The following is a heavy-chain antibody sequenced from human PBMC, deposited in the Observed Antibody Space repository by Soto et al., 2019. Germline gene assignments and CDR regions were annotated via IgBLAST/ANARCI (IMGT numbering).Heavy chain of an antibody. Sequence: EASVKVSCKTSGYDFSSYAMHWVRQAPGQRLEWMGWINIGSGRTEYSQNLQDRITITRDTSASTAYMELSSLRSEDTAVYYCARAWVVVTAPDYWGQGTLVTVSS. CDR1: GYDFSSYA. D-gene: IGHD2-21*02. V-gene: IGHV1-3*04. J-gene: IGHJ4*02. CDR2: INIGSGRT. CDR3: ARAWVVVTAPDY.